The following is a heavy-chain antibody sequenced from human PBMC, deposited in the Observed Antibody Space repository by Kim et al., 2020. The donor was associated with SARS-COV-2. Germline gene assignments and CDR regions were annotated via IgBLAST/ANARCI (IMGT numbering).Heavy chain of an antibody. CDR3: ARSIAAWNAFDI. D-gene: IGHD6-6*01. Sequence: DYAVSVKSRITINPDTSKNQFSLQLNSVTPEDTAVYYCARSIAAWNAFDIWGQGTMVTVSS. J-gene: IGHJ3*02. V-gene: IGHV6-1*01.